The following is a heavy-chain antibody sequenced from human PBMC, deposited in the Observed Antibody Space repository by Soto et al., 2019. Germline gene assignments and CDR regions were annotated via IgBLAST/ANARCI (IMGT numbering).Heavy chain of an antibody. CDR3: ETAESAKSYEYYGMDV. CDR1: GGSISSSSYY. J-gene: IGHJ6*02. D-gene: IGHD3-3*01. Sequence: PSETLSLTCTVSGGSISSSSYYWGWIRQPPGKGLEWIGSIYYSGSTYYNPSLKSRVTISVDTSKNQFSLKLSSVTAADTAVCYFETAESAKSYEYYGMDVWGPETTVTVSS. CDR2: IYYSGST. V-gene: IGHV4-39*01.